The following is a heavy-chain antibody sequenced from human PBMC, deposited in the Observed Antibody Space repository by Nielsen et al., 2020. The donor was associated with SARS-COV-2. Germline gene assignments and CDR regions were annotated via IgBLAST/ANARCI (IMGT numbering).Heavy chain of an antibody. CDR3: ATIVDIVALAGYGMDV. CDR1: GFTFKEYS. Sequence: SLKISCAASGFTFKEYSMHWVRQAPGKGLEWVSGITWNSGSIAYADSVKGRFTISRDNAKNSLFLQMNSLRAEDTAVYYCATIVDIVALAGYGMDVWGQGTTVTVSS. D-gene: IGHD5-12*01. CDR2: ITWNSGSI. J-gene: IGHJ6*02. V-gene: IGHV3-9*01.